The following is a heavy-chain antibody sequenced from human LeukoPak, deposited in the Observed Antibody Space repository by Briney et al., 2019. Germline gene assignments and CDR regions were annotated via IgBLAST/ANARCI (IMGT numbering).Heavy chain of an antibody. D-gene: IGHD4-11*01. CDR1: GFTFSSYG. J-gene: IGHJ6*02. CDR3: ARDRLVSNFLGYYYYGMDV. V-gene: IGHV3-7*01. CDR2: IKQDGSEK. Sequence: PGGSLRLSCAASGFTFSSYGMSWVRQAPGKGLEWVANIKQDGSEKYYVDSVKGRFTISRDNAKNSLYLQMNSLRAEDTAVYYCARDRLVSNFLGYYYYGMDVWGQGTTVTVSS.